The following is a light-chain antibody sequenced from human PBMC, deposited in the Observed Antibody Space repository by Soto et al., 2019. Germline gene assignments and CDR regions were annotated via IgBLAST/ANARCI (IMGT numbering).Light chain of an antibody. V-gene: IGKV3-11*01. CDR1: QSVSSY. CDR2: DAS. CDR3: QQHDILPIT. J-gene: IGKJ5*01. Sequence: EIVLTQSPAPLSLSPGERATLSFMASQSVSSYLAWYQQKPGQAPRLLIYDASNRATGIPARFSGSGSGTDFTLTISRLEPEDFALYYCQQHDILPITFGQGTRLEIK.